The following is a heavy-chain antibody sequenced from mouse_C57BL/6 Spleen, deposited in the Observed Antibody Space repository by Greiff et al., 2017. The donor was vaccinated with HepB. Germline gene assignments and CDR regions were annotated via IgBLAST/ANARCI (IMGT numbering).Heavy chain of an antibody. D-gene: IGHD1-1*01. J-gene: IGHJ2*01. CDR2: IYPGDGDT. CDR1: GYAFSSSW. CDR3: ARHYYGSSPFDY. V-gene: IGHV1-82*01. Sequence: VQLVESGPELVKPGASVKISCKASGYAFSSSWMNWVKQRPGKGLEWIGRIYPGDGDTNYNGKFKGKATLTADKSSSTAYMQLSSLTSEDSAVYFCARHYYGSSPFDYWGQGTTLTVSS.